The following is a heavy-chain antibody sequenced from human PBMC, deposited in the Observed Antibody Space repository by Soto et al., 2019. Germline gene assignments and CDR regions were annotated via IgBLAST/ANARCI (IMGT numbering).Heavy chain of an antibody. J-gene: IGHJ4*02. D-gene: IGHD4-4*01. V-gene: IGHV3-23*01. CDR2: ISGSGVST. CDR3: AKTAGHYSIPKHPLGH. Sequence: HPGGSLRLSCAASGVTFSSYDMTWVRQAPGQGLEWVSAISGSGVSTYYADSVRGRFTISRDNSKNTLYVQMNSLRAEDTAVYYCAKTAGHYSIPKHPLGHWGQGTLVTVSS. CDR1: GVTFSSYD.